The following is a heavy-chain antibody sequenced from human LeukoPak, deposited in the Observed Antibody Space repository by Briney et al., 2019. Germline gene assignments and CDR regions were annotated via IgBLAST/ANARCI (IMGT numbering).Heavy chain of an antibody. CDR3: TGGYARRGWFDP. J-gene: IGHJ5*02. Sequence: TGGSLRLSCAASGFTFSNYSMNWARQAPGKGLEWVSSISSRSSYIYYADSVKGRFTISRDNAKNSLYLQMNSLRAEDTAVYYCTGGYARRGWFDPWGQGTLVTVSS. D-gene: IGHD3-22*01. CDR2: ISSRSSYI. V-gene: IGHV3-21*01. CDR1: GFTFSNYS.